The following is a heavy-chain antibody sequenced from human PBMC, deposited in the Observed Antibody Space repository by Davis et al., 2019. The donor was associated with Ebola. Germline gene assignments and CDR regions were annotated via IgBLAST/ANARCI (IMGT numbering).Heavy chain of an antibody. J-gene: IGHJ5*02. Sequence: SETLSLTCAVYGGSISSYYWSWIRQHPGKGLEWIGYIYYSGSTYYNPSLKSRVTISVDTSKNQFSLKLSSVTAADTAVYYCARVDSSGQIWFDPWGQGTLVTVSS. CDR2: IYYSGST. CDR3: ARVDSSGQIWFDP. D-gene: IGHD6-19*01. CDR1: GGSISSYY. V-gene: IGHV4-31*11.